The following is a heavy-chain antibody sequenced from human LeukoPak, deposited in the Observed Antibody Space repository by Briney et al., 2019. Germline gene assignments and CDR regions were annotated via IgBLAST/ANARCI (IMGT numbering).Heavy chain of an antibody. CDR2: IIPILGIA. CDR1: GGTFSSYA. D-gene: IGHD6-19*01. V-gene: IGHV1-69*04. Sequence: GASVKVSCKASGGTFSSYAISWVRQAPGQGLEWMGRIIPILGIANYAQKFQGRVTITADKSTSTAYMELSSLRSEDTAVYYCASDEGASAVAGGDYWGQGTLVTVSS. J-gene: IGHJ4*02. CDR3: ASDEGASAVAGGDY.